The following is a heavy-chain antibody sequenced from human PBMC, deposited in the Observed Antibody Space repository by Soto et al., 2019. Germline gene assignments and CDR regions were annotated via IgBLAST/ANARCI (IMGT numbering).Heavy chain of an antibody. D-gene: IGHD2-21*02. CDR2: INHSGST. V-gene: IGHV4-34*01. J-gene: IGHJ4*02. CDR3: ARGARFSVVVTATVYYFDY. Sequence: PGGSLRLSCAASGFTFSNYWMSWVRQAPGKGLEWIGEINHSGSTNYNPSLKSRVTISVDTSKNQFSLKLSSVTAADTAVYYCARGARFSVVVTATVYYFDYWGQGTLVTVSS. CDR1: GFTFSNYW.